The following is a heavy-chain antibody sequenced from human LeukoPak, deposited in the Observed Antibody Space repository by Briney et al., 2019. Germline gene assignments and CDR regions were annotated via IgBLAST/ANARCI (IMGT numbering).Heavy chain of an antibody. D-gene: IGHD3-22*01. V-gene: IGHV1-46*01. CDR3: AREGVTYYYDSSGYRDFVY. CDR1: GYTFTSYY. Sequence: RASVKVSCKASGYTFTSYYMHWVRQAPGQGLERMGIINPSGGSTSYAQKFQGRVTMTRDTSTSTVYMELSSLRSEDTAVYYCAREGVTYYYDSSGYRDFVYWGQGTLVTVSS. CDR2: INPSGGST. J-gene: IGHJ4*02.